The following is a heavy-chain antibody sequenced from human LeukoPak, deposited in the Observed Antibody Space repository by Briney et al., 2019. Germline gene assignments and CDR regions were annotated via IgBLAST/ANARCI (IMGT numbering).Heavy chain of an antibody. CDR1: GFTFSSYA. D-gene: IGHD3-22*01. CDR3: AKDSYPHYYDSSDYPAY. V-gene: IGHV3-23*01. Sequence: GGSLRLSCAASGFTFSSYAMSWVRQAPGKGLEWVSALSGSGGSTYYADSVKGRFTISRDNSRSTLCLQMNGLRAEDTAVYYCAKDSYPHYYDSSDYPAYWGQGTLVTVSS. CDR2: LSGSGGST. J-gene: IGHJ4*02.